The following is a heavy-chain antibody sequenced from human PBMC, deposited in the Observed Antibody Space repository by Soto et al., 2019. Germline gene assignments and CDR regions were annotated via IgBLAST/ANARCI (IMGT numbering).Heavy chain of an antibody. V-gene: IGHV4-39*01. J-gene: IGHJ4*02. CDR1: GCSISSSSYY. CDR2: IYYSGST. D-gene: IGHD5-18*01. CDR3: ARTRDGYEADY. Sequence: PSETLSLTCTVSGCSISSSSYYLCWIRQPPGKGLEWIGSIYYSGSTYYNPSLKSRVTISVDTSKNQLSLKLSSVTAAETAVYYCARTRDGYEADYWGKGTLVT.